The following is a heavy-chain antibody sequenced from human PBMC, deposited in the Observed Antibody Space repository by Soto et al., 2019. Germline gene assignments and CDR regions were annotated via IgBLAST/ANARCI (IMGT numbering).Heavy chain of an antibody. V-gene: IGHV4-39*01. D-gene: IGHD3-22*01. CDR2: IYYSGST. J-gene: IGHJ4*02. CDR1: GGSIISSSYY. CDR3: ATGVAAEHFYDSSGYFSDDY. Sequence: SETLSLTCTVSGGSIISSSYYWGWIRQPPGKGLEWIGSIYYSGSTYYNPSLKSRVTISVDTSKNQFSLKLSSVTAADTAVYYCATGVAAEHFYDSSGYFSDDYWGQGTQVTVSS.